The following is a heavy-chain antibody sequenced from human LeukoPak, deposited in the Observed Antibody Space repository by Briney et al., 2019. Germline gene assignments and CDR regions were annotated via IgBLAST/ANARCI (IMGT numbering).Heavy chain of an antibody. V-gene: IGHV4-4*07. J-gene: IGHJ4*02. CDR1: GASINSYY. D-gene: IGHD2-2*01. Sequence: SETLSLTCNVSGASINSYYWTWIRQPAGKGLEWIGRKSTSGSTNYNPSLKSRVTMSVDTSRNQFPLRLNSVTAADTAVCYCARELPAVSRSFDYWGQGTLVTVSS. CDR2: KSTSGST. CDR3: ARELPAVSRSFDY.